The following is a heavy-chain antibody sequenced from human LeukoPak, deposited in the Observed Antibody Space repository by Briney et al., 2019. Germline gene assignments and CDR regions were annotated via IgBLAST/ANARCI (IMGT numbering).Heavy chain of an antibody. CDR1: GFTFSSSA. D-gene: IGHD5-12*01. CDR2: IGGGGAGT. J-gene: IGHJ4*02. V-gene: IGHV3-23*01. Sequence: GGSLRLSCAASGFTFSSSAMTWVRQAPGKGLEWVSYIGGGGAGTYYADSVKGRFTISRDNSKNTLYLQMNSLRAEDTAVYYCAKDGGYSGYDHDYWGQGTLVTVSS. CDR3: AKDGGYSGYDHDY.